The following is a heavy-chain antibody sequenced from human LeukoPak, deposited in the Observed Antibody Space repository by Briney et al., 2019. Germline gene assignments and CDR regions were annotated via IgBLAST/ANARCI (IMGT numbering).Heavy chain of an antibody. CDR2: ICPGDSAT. Sequence: GESLNTSCKCSGYSFTSYWTGWVRQMPGKGLGWMAIICPGDSATRYTPTVQCPFTMSAAKSISTAYLQWSSLQASDSAMYYCATGGGGGGGFDIWGQGTMVTLSS. CDR3: ATGGGGGGGFDI. CDR1: GYSFTSYW. V-gene: IGHV5-51*03. J-gene: IGHJ3*02. D-gene: IGHD3-16*01.